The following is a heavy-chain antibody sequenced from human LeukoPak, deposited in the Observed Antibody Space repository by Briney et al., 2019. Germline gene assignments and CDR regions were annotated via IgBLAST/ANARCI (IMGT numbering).Heavy chain of an antibody. CDR1: GYTFTSYA. D-gene: IGHD3-22*01. CDR2: INAGNGDT. V-gene: IGHV1-3*01. J-gene: IGHJ4*02. CDR3: ARPTYYYDTSGPTMTYYFDY. Sequence: GASVKVSCKASGYTFTSYAMHWVRQAPGQRLEWMGWINAGNGDTKYSQKFQGRVTITRDTSANTAYMELSSLRSEDTALHYCARPTYYYDTSGPTMTYYFDYWGQGTLVTVSS.